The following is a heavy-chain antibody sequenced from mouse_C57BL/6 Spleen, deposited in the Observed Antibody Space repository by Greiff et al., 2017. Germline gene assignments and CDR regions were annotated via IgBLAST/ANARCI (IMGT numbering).Heavy chain of an antibody. CDR2: INPGSGGT. Sequence: VQRVESGAELVRPGTSVKVSCKASGYAFTNYLIEWVKQRPGQGLEWIGVINPGSGGTNYNEKFKGKATLTADKSSSTAYMQLSSLTSEDSAVYFCARVLVITTAGAMDYWGQGTSVTVSS. CDR3: ARVLVITTAGAMDY. V-gene: IGHV1-54*01. D-gene: IGHD1-1*01. J-gene: IGHJ4*01. CDR1: GYAFTNYL.